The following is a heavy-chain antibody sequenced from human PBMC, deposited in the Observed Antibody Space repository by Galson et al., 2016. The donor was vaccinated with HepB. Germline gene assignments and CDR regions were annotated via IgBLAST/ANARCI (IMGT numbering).Heavy chain of an antibody. V-gene: IGHV4-31*03. Sequence: TLSLTCSVSGDTFNSGGYYWNWIRQRPGKGLEWIGYIYFFTGSTYYSPSLKSRVTIPVDTSKNQFSLDLSSVTAADTAVYHFARSFAITKGLHGGVYPWGQGNPVPV. J-gene: IGHJ5*02. CDR2: IYFFTGST. D-gene: IGHD3-16*01. CDR1: GDTFNSGGYY. CDR3: ARSFAITKGLHGGVYP.